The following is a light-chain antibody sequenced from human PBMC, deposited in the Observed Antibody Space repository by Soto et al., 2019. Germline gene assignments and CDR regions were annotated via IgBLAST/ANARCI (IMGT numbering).Light chain of an antibody. CDR3: QQYNDWPET. Sequence: EIVMRQSPATLSVSPGESATLSCWARQTISTNLAWYQQKPGQAPRLLIYDASTRATDIPVRFSGSGSGTDFTLTISSLQSGDFAVYYCQQYNDWPETFGPGTKVDI. V-gene: IGKV3-15*01. J-gene: IGKJ3*01. CDR1: QTISTN. CDR2: DAS.